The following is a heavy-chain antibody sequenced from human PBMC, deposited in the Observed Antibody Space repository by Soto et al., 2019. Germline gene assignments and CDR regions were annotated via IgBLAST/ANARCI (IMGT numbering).Heavy chain of an antibody. CDR2: IYPGDSDT. CDR3: ARHGVVVVPAARKNYYYYGMDV. Sequence: GESLKISCKGSGYSFTSYWIGWVRQMPGKGLEWMGIIYPGDSDTRYSPSFQGQVTISADKSISTAYLQWSSLKASDTAMYYCARHGVVVVPAARKNYYYYGMDVWGQGTTVTVSS. D-gene: IGHD2-2*01. V-gene: IGHV5-51*01. J-gene: IGHJ6*02. CDR1: GYSFTSYW.